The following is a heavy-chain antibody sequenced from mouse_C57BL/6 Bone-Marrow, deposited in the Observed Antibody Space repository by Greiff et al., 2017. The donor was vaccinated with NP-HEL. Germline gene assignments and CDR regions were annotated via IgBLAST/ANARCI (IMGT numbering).Heavy chain of an antibody. J-gene: IGHJ2*01. Sequence: QVQLKESGAELVRPGASVTLSCKASGYTFTDYEMHWVKQTPVHGLEWIGAIDPETGGTAYNQKFKGKAILTADKSSSTAYMELRSLTSEDSAVYYCTRELVGSSLFDYWGQGTTLTVSS. CDR2: IDPETGGT. D-gene: IGHD1-1*01. V-gene: IGHV1-15*01. CDR3: TRELVGSSLFDY. CDR1: GYTFTDYE.